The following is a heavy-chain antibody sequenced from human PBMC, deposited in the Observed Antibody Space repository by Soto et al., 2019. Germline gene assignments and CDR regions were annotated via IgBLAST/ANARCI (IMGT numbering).Heavy chain of an antibody. D-gene: IGHD6-6*01. V-gene: IGHV4-30-4*01. CDR1: GGSISSGDYY. CDR3: ARDRVAARPGGYYYYCTDV. Sequence: SETLSLTCTVSGGSISSGDYYWSWIRQPPGKGLEWIGYIYYSGSTYYNPSLKSRVTISVDTSKNQFSLKLSSVTAAGTAVYYCARDRVAARPGGYYYYCTDVWGPGTMVTVS. J-gene: IGHJ6*02. CDR2: IYYSGST.